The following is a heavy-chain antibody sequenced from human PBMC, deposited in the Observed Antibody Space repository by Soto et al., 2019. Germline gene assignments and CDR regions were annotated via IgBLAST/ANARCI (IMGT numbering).Heavy chain of an antibody. V-gene: IGHV1-69*12. CDR3: ARELYCSGGSCYPDTYYYGMDV. CDR1: GGTLSSYA. CDR2: IIPIFGTA. D-gene: IGHD2-15*01. J-gene: IGHJ6*02. Sequence: QVQLVQSGAEVKKPGSSVKVSCKASGGTLSSYAISWVRQAPGQGLEWMGGIIPIFGTANYAQKFQGRVTMTADESTSXXYXEXXSLRSEDTAVYYCARELYCSGGSCYPDTYYYGMDVWGQGTTVTVSS.